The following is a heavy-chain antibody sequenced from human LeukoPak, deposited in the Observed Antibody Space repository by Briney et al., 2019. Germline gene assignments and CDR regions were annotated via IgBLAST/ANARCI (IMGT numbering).Heavy chain of an antibody. V-gene: IGHV4-34*01. D-gene: IGHD6-13*01. Sequence: PSETLSLTCAVYGGSFSDSYWNWIRQPPGKGLEWIGSIYYSGSTYYNPSLKSRVTISVDTSKNQFSLKLSSVTAADTAVYYCARDQLYSSSWYADYWGQGTLVTVSS. CDR2: IYYSGST. CDR1: GGSFSDSY. J-gene: IGHJ4*02. CDR3: ARDQLYSSSWYADY.